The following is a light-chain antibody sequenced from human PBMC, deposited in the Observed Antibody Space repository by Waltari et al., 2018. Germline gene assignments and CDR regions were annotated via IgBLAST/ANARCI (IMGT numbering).Light chain of an antibody. J-gene: IGLJ3*02. V-gene: IGLV1-47*01. CDR2: RSN. CDR3: AAWDDSLSAWV. CDR1: NSNIGSNY. Sequence: QSVLTQPPSSSGTPGQRVTISSSGSNSNIGSNYVYCYQQLPGTAPKLLIYRSNQRLSGVPDRFSASKSGTSASLAISGLRSEDEADYYCAAWDDSLSAWVFGGGTKLTVL.